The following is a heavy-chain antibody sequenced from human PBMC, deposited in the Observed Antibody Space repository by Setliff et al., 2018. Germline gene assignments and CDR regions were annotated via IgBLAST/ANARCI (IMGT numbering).Heavy chain of an antibody. CDR3: AKDGGMGMVKAYYYGLDV. CDR1: GFIVSNNE. CDR2: TYSDGRT. J-gene: IGHJ6*02. V-gene: IGHV3-53*01. Sequence: PGGSLRLSCEVSGFIVSNNEMSWVRQAPGKGLEWVSVTYSDGRTNYADSVKGRFIISRDNAQNSLHLQMDSLRAEDTAVYYCAKDGGMGMVKAYYYGLDVWGQGTSVTVSS. D-gene: IGHD5-18*01.